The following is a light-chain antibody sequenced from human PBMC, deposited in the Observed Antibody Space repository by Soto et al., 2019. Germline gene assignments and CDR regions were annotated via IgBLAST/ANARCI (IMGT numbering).Light chain of an antibody. CDR2: DVS. Sequence: QSVLTQPASVSGSPGQSITISCTGTSSDVGGYNYVSWYQQHPGKAPKLMIYDVSNRPSWVSNRFSGSKSGNTASLTISGLQAEDEADSYCSSYTSSSTLVFGGGTKLTVL. CDR1: SSDVGGYNY. J-gene: IGLJ2*01. V-gene: IGLV2-14*01. CDR3: SSYTSSSTLV.